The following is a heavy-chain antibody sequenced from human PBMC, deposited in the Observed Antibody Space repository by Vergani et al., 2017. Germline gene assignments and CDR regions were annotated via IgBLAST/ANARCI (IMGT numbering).Heavy chain of an antibody. CDR1: GFTFSSYE. Sequence: EVQLVESGGGLVQPGGSLRLSCAASGFTFSSYEMNWVRQAPGKGLEWVSYISSSGSTIYYADSVKGGFTISRDNAKNSLYLQMNSLRAEDTAVYYCARAIVVVRGSSYWYFDLWGRGTLVTVSS. CDR2: ISSSGSTI. V-gene: IGHV3-48*03. J-gene: IGHJ2*01. D-gene: IGHD3-22*01. CDR3: ARAIVVVRGSSYWYFDL.